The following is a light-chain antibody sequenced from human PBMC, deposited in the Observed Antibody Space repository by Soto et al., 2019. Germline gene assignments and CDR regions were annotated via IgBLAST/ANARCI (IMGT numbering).Light chain of an antibody. CDR3: QQTYSVSRVT. CDR1: QSIEKS. CDR2: GAS. J-gene: IGKJ3*01. Sequence: IQMTQAPSCLAASVGDRVSMTCRASQSIEKSLNWYQQKPGQAPKVLIYGASNLQSGVPARFSGSGSGTDFTLTINSLQPEDIATYYCQQTYSVSRVTFGPGTKVDIK. V-gene: IGKV1-39*01.